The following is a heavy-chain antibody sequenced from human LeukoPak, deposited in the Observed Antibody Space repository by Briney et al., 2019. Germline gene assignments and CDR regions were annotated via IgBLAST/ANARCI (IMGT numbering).Heavy chain of an antibody. CDR1: GFTFSSYW. D-gene: IGHD6-19*01. Sequence: GGSLRLSCAASGFTFSSYWMSWVRQAPGKGLEWVANIKQDGSEKYYVDSVKGRFTISRDNAKNSLYLQMNSLRAEDTAVYYCARPNHSSGWSWGMDVWGQGTTVTVSS. J-gene: IGHJ6*02. CDR3: ARPNHSSGWSWGMDV. V-gene: IGHV3-7*01. CDR2: IKQDGSEK.